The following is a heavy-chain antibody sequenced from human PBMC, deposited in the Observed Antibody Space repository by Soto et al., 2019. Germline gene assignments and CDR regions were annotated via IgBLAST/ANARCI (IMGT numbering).Heavy chain of an antibody. CDR1: GYSVSSGYY. V-gene: IGHV4-38-2*02. D-gene: IGHD2-15*01. CDR2: INHSGST. J-gene: IGHJ3*01. CDR3: ARGRTSVDFDL. Sequence: SGTLSLTCTVSGYSVSSGYYWGWVWQPPGKGLEWIASINHSGSTYYNPSLKSRVTMSVDTSKSQFSLMLSSVPAADTAVSYCARGRTSVDFDLRGQRKMV.